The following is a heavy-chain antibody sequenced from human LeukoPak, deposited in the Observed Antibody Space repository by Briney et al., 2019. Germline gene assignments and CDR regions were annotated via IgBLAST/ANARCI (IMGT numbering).Heavy chain of an antibody. D-gene: IGHD3-9*01. CDR3: ARVRGGARYFDWLLFNWFDP. CDR2: ISSSGSTI. J-gene: IGHJ5*02. CDR1: GFTFSDYY. V-gene: IGHV3-11*01. Sequence: GGSLRLSCAASGFTFSDYYMSWIRQAPGKGLEWVSYISSSGSTIYYADSVKGRFTISRDNAKNSLYLQMNSLRAEDTAVYYCARVRGGARYFDWLLFNWFDPWGQGTLVTASS.